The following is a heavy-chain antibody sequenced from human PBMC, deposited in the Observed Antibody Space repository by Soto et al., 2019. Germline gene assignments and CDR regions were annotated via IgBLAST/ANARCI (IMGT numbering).Heavy chain of an antibody. D-gene: IGHD5-12*01. V-gene: IGHV3-23*01. J-gene: IGHJ6*02. Sequence: GGSLRLSCAASGFTFSSHAMSWVRQAPGKGLEWVSSISADGSNTYYADSVKGRFTVSRDNSKNTLYLQMNSLRAEDTAVYYCAMGRVATALYYYYGMDVWGQGTTVTVSS. CDR1: GFTFSSHA. CDR2: ISADGSNT. CDR3: AMGRVATALYYYYGMDV.